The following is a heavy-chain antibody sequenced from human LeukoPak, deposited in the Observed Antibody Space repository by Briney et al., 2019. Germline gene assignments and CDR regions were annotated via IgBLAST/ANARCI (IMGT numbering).Heavy chain of an antibody. CDR3: ARDLYYYMDV. CDR1: GFTFSSYS. Sequence: QPGGSLRLSCAASGFTFSSYSMNWVRQAPGKGLEWVSYISSSSSTIYYADSVKGRFTISRDNAKNSLYLQMNSLRAEDTAVYYCARDLYYYMDVWGKGTTVTVSS. J-gene: IGHJ6*03. V-gene: IGHV3-48*01. CDR2: ISSSSSTI.